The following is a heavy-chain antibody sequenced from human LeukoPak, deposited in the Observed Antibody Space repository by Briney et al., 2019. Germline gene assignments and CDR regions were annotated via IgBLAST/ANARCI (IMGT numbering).Heavy chain of an antibody. D-gene: IGHD4-23*01. V-gene: IGHV1-18*01. CDR3: ARSPGRYGGNSAKVY. CDR2: ISAYNGNT. J-gene: IGHJ4*02. CDR1: GYSFTSYG. Sequence: ASVKVSCKASGYSFTSYGISWVRQAPGQGLDWMGWISAYNGNTNYAQKLQGRVTMTTDTSTSTAYMELRSLRSDDTAVYYCARSPGRYGGNSAKVYWGQGTLVTVSS.